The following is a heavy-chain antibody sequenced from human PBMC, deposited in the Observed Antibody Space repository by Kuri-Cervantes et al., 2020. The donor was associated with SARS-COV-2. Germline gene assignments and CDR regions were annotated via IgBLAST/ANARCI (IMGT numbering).Heavy chain of an antibody. D-gene: IGHD1-26*01. CDR2: ISYDGSNK. Sequence: GGSLRLSCAASGFTFSSYWMSWVRQAPGKGLEWVAVISYDGSNKYYADSVKGRFTISRDNSKNTLYLQMNSLRAEDTAVYYCARANGGSYRGWFDPWGQGTLVTVSS. J-gene: IGHJ5*02. CDR1: GFTFSSYW. CDR3: ARANGGSYRGWFDP. V-gene: IGHV3-30-3*01.